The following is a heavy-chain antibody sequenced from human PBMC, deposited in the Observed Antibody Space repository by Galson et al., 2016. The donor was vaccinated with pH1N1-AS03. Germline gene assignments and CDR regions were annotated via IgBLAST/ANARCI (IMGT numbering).Heavy chain of an antibody. D-gene: IGHD3-10*01. J-gene: IGHJ5*01. CDR3: AKMLRGITAVGFES. CDR2: ISPTGETT. Sequence: SLRLSCAASGFIFSGNSMSWVRQAPGKGLEWVAAISPTGETTPYADSVKGRFTISRDNSNNTVYLHMNSLRTEDTAVYYCAKMLRGITAVGFESWGQGILVIVSS. CDR1: GFIFSGNS. V-gene: IGHV3-23*01.